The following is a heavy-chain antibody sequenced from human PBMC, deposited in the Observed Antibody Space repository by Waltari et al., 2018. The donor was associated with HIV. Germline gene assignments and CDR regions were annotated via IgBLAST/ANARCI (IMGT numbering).Heavy chain of an antibody. D-gene: IGHD3-22*01. CDR1: GGSLTSSHW. CDR3: AGSRSSGSSVYYGMDV. J-gene: IGHJ6*02. CDR2: IYHSGST. V-gene: IGHV4-4*02. Sequence: QVQLQESGPGLVTPSGTLSLTCAVSGGSLTSSHWWSWVLQPPGKGLEWIGEIYHSGSTNYNPSLKSRVTISLDKSKNQFSLKLSSVTAADTALYYCAGSRSSGSSVYYGMDVWGQGTTVTVSS.